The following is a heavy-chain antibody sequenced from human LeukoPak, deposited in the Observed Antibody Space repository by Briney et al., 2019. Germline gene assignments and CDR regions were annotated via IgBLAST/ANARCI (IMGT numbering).Heavy chain of an antibody. CDR3: ARGPPQYCSSTSCYGYYYYYMDV. J-gene: IGHJ6*03. D-gene: IGHD2-2*01. CDR2: INHSGRT. Sequence: PSETLSLTCAVYGGSFSGYYWRWIRQPPGKGLEWIGEINHSGRTNYNPSLKSRVTISVDTSKNQFSLKLSSVTAADTAVYYCARGPPQYCSSTSCYGYYYYYMDVWGKGTTVTVSS. CDR1: GGSFSGYY. V-gene: IGHV4-34*01.